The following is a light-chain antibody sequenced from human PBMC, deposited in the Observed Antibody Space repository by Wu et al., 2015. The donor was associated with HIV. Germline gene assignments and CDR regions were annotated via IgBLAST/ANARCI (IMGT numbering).Light chain of an antibody. V-gene: IGKV3-20*01. CDR3: QQYGSSPVT. Sequence: EIVLTQSPGTLSLSQGEGATLSCRASQSFNSNYLAWYQQKPGQAPSLLIFDTSKRATGISDRFSGSGSGTDFTLTISGLEPEDFAVYYCQQYGSSPVTFGGGTKVEIK. J-gene: IGKJ4*01. CDR1: QSFNSNY. CDR2: DTS.